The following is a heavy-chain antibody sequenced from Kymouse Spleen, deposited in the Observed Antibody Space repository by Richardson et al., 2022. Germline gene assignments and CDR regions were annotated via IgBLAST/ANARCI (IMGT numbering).Heavy chain of an antibody. CDR2: ISYDGSNK. Sequence: QVQLVESGGGVVQPGRSLRLSCAASGFTFSSYGMHWVRQAPGKGLEWVAVISYDGSNKYYADSVKGRFTISRDNSKNTLYLQMNSLRAEDTAVYYCAKDWNYKGDYWGQGTLVTVSS. CDR3: AKDWNYKGDY. CDR1: GFTFSSYG. D-gene: IGHD1-7*01. J-gene: IGHJ4*02. V-gene: IGHV3-30*18.